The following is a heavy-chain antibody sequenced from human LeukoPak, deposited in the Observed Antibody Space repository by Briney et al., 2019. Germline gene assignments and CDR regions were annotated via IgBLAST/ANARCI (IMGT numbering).Heavy chain of an antibody. D-gene: IGHD3-3*01. Sequence: GRSLRLSCAASGFTFSSYGMHWVRQAPGKGLEWVAVISYDGSNKYYADSVKGRFTISRDNSKNTLYLQMNSLRAEDTAVYYCAREYSGYYEYYFDYWGQGTLVTVSS. CDR3: AREYSGYYEYYFDY. J-gene: IGHJ4*02. CDR2: ISYDGSNK. V-gene: IGHV3-30*03. CDR1: GFTFSSYG.